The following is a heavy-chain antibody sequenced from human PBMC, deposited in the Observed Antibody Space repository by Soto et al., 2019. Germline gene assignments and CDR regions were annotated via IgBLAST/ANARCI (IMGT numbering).Heavy chain of an antibody. CDR3: ALYGSGSYFDY. CDR1: GFTFSSYA. Sequence: EVQLLESGGGLVQPGGSLRLSCAASGFTFSSYAMSWVRQAQGKGLEWVSAISGSGGRTYYADSVKGRFTISRDNSKNTLYLQMNRLRAEDKAVYYCALYGSGSYFDYWGQGTLVTVSS. D-gene: IGHD3-10*01. CDR2: ISGSGGRT. J-gene: IGHJ4*02. V-gene: IGHV3-23*01.